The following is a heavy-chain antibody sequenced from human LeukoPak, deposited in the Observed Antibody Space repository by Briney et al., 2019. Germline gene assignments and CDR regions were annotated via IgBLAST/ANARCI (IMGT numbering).Heavy chain of an antibody. D-gene: IGHD2-2*01. CDR3: AGEGYCNNTIWDKAFDF. V-gene: IGHV1-18*01. CDR2: ISAYNGNT. Sequence: ASVKVSCKGSEYTFTSYGISWVRQAPGQGLEWMRWISAYNGNTNYAQKLQGRVTMSTDTSTSTASMKLRSLSSADTAVDYCAGEGYCNNTIWDKAFDFWGQGTLVTVPS. J-gene: IGHJ4*02. CDR1: EYTFTSYG.